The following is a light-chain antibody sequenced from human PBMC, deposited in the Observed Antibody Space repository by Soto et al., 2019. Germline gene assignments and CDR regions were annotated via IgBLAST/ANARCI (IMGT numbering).Light chain of an antibody. CDR3: SSYTNINTRACV. J-gene: IGLJ1*01. V-gene: IGLV2-14*01. CDR1: SSDIGGYNS. CDR2: EVN. Sequence: QSALTQPPSASGSPGQSVTISCTGTSSDIGGYNSVSWYQQHPGKAPRLMIYEVNKRPSGVSNRFSGSKSGNTASLTISGLQAEDEAEYYCSSYTNINTRACVFGTGTKLTVL.